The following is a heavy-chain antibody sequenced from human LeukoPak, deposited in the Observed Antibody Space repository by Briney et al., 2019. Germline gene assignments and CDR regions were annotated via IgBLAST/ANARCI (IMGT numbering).Heavy chain of an antibody. J-gene: IGHJ6*02. D-gene: IGHD2-2*01. Sequence: GESLKISCKGSGYSFTSYWIGWVRQMPGKGLDLMGIIYPGDSDTRYSLSFQGQGTISADKSMSTAYLQWSSLKASDTSMYYCARHRGAIVVVPAATSTNFYGMDVWGQGTTVTVSS. CDR2: IYPGDSDT. V-gene: IGHV5-51*01. CDR3: ARHRGAIVVVPAATSTNFYGMDV. CDR1: GYSFTSYW.